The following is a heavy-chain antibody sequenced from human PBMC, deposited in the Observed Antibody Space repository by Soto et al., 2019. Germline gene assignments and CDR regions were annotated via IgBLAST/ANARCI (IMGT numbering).Heavy chain of an antibody. V-gene: IGHV3-23*01. CDR1: GFSFSSYA. CDR2: ISARGGSS. D-gene: IGHD5-12*01. Sequence: EVQLLESGGGLVQPGGSLRLSCAASGFSFSSYAMVWVRQAPGKGLEWVSVISARGGSSYFADPVKGRFTTSRDNSKKVLSLEMNSLRAEDTATYFCANGSIEYSASVDNWAQGTLVLVSS. J-gene: IGHJ4*02. CDR3: ANGSIEYSASVDN.